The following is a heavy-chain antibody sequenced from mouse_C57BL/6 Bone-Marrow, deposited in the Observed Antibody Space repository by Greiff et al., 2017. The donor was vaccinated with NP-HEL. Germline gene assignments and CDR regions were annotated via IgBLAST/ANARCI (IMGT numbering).Heavy chain of an antibody. CDR1: GFTFSSYT. CDR2: ISGGGGNT. CDR3: ARQNWDRFAY. Sequence: EVKVVESGGGLVKPGGSLKLSCAASGFTFSSYTMSWVRQTPEKRLEWVATISGGGGNTYYPDSVKGRFTISRDNAKNTLYLQMSSLRSEDTALYYCARQNWDRFAYWGQGTLVTVSA. V-gene: IGHV5-9*01. D-gene: IGHD4-1*01. J-gene: IGHJ3*01.